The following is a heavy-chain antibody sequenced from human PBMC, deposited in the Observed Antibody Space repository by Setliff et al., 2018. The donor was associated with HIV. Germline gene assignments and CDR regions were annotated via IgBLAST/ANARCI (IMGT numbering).Heavy chain of an antibody. CDR3: ARPALGIGGGSRFDN. CDR1: GGSFRSSRYY. D-gene: IGHD3-10*01. J-gene: IGHJ4*02. CDR2: IHYGGFF. Sequence: LSLTCTVSGGSFRSSRYYWGWIRQPPGKGLEWIGNIHYGGFFWYSPSLKSRVTISVDTSKNQFPLKLSSVTAADTAVYYCARPALGIGGGSRFDNWGQGTRVTASS. V-gene: IGHV4-39*01.